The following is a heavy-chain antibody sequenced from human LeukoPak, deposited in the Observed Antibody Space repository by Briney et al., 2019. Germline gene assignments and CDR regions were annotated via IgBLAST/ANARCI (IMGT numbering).Heavy chain of an antibody. CDR3: ARDPPAAAGDY. D-gene: IGHD6-13*01. V-gene: IGHV4-59*12. J-gene: IGHJ4*02. CDR2: IYYSGST. Sequence: SETLSLTCTVSGGSISSYYWSWIRQPPGKGLEWIGYIYYSGSTNYNPSLKSRVTISIDTSKNQFSLKLSSVTAADTAVYYCARDPPAAAGDYWGQGTLVIVSS. CDR1: GGSISSYY.